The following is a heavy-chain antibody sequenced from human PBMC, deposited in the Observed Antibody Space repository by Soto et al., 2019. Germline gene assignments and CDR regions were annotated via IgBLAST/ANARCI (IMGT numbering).Heavy chain of an antibody. J-gene: IGHJ4*02. CDR3: ARAIRGFSYVVDY. Sequence: GSLRLSCAASGFTFSSHSINWVRQAPGKGLEWVSYISGSGATKYYADSVKGRFTISRDNARNSLYLQMSSLSDEDTAVYYCARAIRGFSYVVDYWGQGTLVTVSS. CDR1: GFTFSSHS. D-gene: IGHD5-18*01. CDR2: ISGSGATK. V-gene: IGHV3-48*02.